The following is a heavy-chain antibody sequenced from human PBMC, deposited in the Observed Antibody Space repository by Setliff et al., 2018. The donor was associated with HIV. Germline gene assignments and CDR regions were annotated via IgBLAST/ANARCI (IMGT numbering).Heavy chain of an antibody. J-gene: IGHJ6*03. V-gene: IGHV4-61*01. CDR3: ARRAYCGGDCYHYYYYMDV. D-gene: IGHD2-21*02. CDR1: GDSISSGSYY. CDR2: IYTSGST. Sequence: SETLSLTCSVSGDSISSGSYYWSWIRQPPGKGLEWIGYIYTSGSTNYNPSLKSRVTISVDTSKDQFSLRLSSVTAADTAVYYCARRAYCGGDCYHYYYYMDVWGKGTTVTVSS.